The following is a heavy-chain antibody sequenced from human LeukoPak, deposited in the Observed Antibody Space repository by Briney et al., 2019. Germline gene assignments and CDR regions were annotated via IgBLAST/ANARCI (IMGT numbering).Heavy chain of an antibody. Sequence: GESLKISCKGSGYSLTSYWIGWVRQMPGKGLEWMGIIYPGDSDTRYSPSFQGQVTISADKSISTAYLQWSSLKASDTATYYCARQGIAAAGTHWFDPWGQGTLVTVSS. CDR1: GYSLTSYW. CDR3: ARQGIAAAGTHWFDP. J-gene: IGHJ5*02. V-gene: IGHV5-51*01. CDR2: IYPGDSDT. D-gene: IGHD6-13*01.